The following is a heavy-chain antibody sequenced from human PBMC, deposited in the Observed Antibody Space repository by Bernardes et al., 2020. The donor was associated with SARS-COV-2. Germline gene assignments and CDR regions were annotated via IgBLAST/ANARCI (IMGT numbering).Heavy chain of an antibody. J-gene: IGHJ4*02. CDR3: ATSPILSGWPFDH. D-gene: IGHD6-19*01. Sequence: GESLKISCGGSGYNFNTHWVARVRQVAGKGLEYMGIIYPGDSETKYGPSFQGRVTISADKSINTVYLQWNRLEASDTAMYYCATSPILSGWPFDHWGQGTLITVSS. CDR1: GYNFNTHW. CDR2: IYPGDSET. V-gene: IGHV5-51*01.